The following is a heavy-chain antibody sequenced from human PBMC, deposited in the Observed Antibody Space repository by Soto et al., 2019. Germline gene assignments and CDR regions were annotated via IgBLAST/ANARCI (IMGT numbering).Heavy chain of an antibody. CDR1: GFTFSDEY. J-gene: IGHJ5*02. V-gene: IGHV3-11*01. Sequence: QGQLVESGGGLVKPGGSLRLSCAASGFTFSDEYMSWIRQAPGKGLEWVSYMSSGGGSVYYADSVEGRFTISRDNAKKSLYLQMNSLSADDTAVYYCARASSPRDPCLDLWGQGTLVTVSS. CDR3: ARASSPRDPCLDL. D-gene: IGHD2-15*01. CDR2: MSSGGGSV.